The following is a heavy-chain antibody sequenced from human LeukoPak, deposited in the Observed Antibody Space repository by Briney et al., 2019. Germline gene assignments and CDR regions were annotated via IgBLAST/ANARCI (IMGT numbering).Heavy chain of an antibody. V-gene: IGHV3-33*01. J-gene: IGHJ5*02. CDR2: IWYDGSNK. Sequence: QAGGSLRLSCAASGFTFSSYGMHWVRQAPGKGLEWVAVIWYDGSNKYYADSVKGRFTISRDNSKNTLYLQMNSLRAEDTAVYYCAREARIAGNWFDPWGQGTLVTVSS. CDR1: GFTFSSYG. D-gene: IGHD6-13*01. CDR3: AREARIAGNWFDP.